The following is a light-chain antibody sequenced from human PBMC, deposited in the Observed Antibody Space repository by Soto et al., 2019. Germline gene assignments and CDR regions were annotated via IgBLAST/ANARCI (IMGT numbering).Light chain of an antibody. J-gene: IGLJ3*02. CDR3: QSYDSSNWV. V-gene: IGLV6-57*01. CDR1: SGSIASNY. CDR2: EDN. Sequence: FMLTQPHSVSESPGKTVTISCTRSSGSIASNYVQWYQQRPGSSPTTVIYEDNQRPSGVPDRFSGSIDSSSNSASLTISGLKTEDEADYSCQSYDSSNWVFGGGTKLTVL.